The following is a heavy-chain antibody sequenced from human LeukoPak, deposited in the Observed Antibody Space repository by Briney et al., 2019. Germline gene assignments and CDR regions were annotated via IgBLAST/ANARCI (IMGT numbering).Heavy chain of an antibody. CDR3: ARVEGPSIFGVIDY. CDR2: ISIYNTNT. J-gene: IGHJ4*02. V-gene: IGHV1-18*01. CDR1: GYTFSSYG. Sequence: ASVKVSCKASGYTFSSYGISWVRQAPGQGLEWMGWISIYNTNTNYAQNLQGRVTMTTDTSTSTTYMELRCLRSDDTAVYYCARVEGPSIFGVIDYWGQGTLVTVSS. D-gene: IGHD3-3*01.